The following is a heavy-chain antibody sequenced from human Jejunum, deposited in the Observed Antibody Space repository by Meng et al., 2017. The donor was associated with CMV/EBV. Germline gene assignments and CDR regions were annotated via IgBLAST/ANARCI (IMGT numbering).Heavy chain of an antibody. Sequence: SWASSGFSFRADRMHWVRQAPGKGLEWISYISTTSDTTYYAESVQGRFTISRDNARNSLFLQMNSLRAEDTAVYFCASGLDPPFDYWGQGILVTVSS. J-gene: IGHJ4*02. CDR2: ISTTSDTT. CDR3: ASGLDPPFDY. V-gene: IGHV3-48*04. CDR1: GFSFRADR.